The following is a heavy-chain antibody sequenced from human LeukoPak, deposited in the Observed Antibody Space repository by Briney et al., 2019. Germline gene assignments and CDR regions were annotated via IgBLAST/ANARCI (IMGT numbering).Heavy chain of an antibody. CDR1: GYSISSGYY. J-gene: IGHJ4*02. CDR3: ARVRYNYGDSVY. D-gene: IGHD5-18*01. Sequence: PSETLSLTCAVSGYSISSGYYWGWIRQPPGQGLEWIGTIYHNGNTYYNPSLKSRVTISVDTSKNQFSLKLSSVTAADTAVYYCARVRYNYGDSVYWGQGTLVTVSS. CDR2: IYHNGNT. V-gene: IGHV4-38-2*01.